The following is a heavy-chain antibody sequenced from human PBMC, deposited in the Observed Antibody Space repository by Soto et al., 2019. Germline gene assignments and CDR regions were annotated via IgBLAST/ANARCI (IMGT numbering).Heavy chain of an antibody. Sequence: EVQLLESGGGLVQPGGSLRLSCAASGFTFSSYAMSWVRQAPGKGLEWVSAISGSGGSTYYADSVKGRFTISRDNSKNTLYLQMNSLRAEDTAVYYCAKDMTEGEDGDLETWGAFDIWGQGTMVTVSS. CDR2: ISGSGGST. D-gene: IGHD4-17*01. CDR3: AKDMTEGEDGDLETWGAFDI. V-gene: IGHV3-23*01. J-gene: IGHJ3*02. CDR1: GFTFSSYA.